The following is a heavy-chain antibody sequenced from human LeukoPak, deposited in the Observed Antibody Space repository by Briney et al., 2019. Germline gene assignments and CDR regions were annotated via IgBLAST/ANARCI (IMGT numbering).Heavy chain of an antibody. CDR2: INPNSGGT. CDR1: GYTFTGYY. CDR3: ARVGGDYGQIPDY. Sequence: GASVKVSCKASGYTFTGYYMHWVRQAPGQGLEWMGWINPNSGGTNCAQKFQGRVTMTRDTSISTAYMELSRLRSDDTAVYYCARVGGDYGQIPDYWGQGTLVTVSS. D-gene: IGHD4-17*01. J-gene: IGHJ4*02. V-gene: IGHV1-2*02.